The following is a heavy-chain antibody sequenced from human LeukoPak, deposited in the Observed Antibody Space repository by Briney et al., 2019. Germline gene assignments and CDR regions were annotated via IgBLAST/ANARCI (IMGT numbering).Heavy chain of an antibody. CDR2: INHSGGST. J-gene: IGHJ4*02. D-gene: IGHD2-15*01. CDR1: VYTFTGYY. Sequence: ASVNVSCRFCVYTFTGYYMHWVPHARRQGLVCVGIINHSGGSTSYTEKFQGRVTMTRDTSTSTVYMELSSLRSEDTAVYYCARPAGGSGPYFDYWGQGTLVTVCS. V-gene: IGHV1-46*01. CDR3: ARPAGGSGPYFDY.